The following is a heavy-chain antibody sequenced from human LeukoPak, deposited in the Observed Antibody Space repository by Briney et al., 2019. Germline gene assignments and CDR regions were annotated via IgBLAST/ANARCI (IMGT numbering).Heavy chain of an antibody. D-gene: IGHD6-13*01. J-gene: IGHJ4*02. Sequence: GRSLRLSCAASGFTFSSYGMHWVRQAPGKGLEWVAVISYDGSNKYYADSVKGRFTISRDNSKNTLYLQMNSLRAEDTAVYYCAKMRLAAGTVYWGQGTLVTVSS. CDR3: AKMRLAAGTVY. V-gene: IGHV3-30*18. CDR2: ISYDGSNK. CDR1: GFTFSSYG.